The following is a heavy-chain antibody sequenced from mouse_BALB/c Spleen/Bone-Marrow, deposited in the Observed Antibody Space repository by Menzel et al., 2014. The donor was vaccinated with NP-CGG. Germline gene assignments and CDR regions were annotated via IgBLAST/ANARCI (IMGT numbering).Heavy chain of an antibody. CDR1: GYTFXSYW. CDR3: ARGRDYDVFSY. V-gene: IGHV1-52*01. Sequence: VQLQQSGAELVRPGASVKLSCKASGYTFXSYWMNRVKQRPEQGLEWIGRIDPYDSETHYNQKFKDKAILTVDKSSSTAYMQLSSLTSEDSAVYYCARGRDYDVFSYWGQGTLVTVSA. D-gene: IGHD2-4*01. CDR2: IDPYDSET. J-gene: IGHJ3*01.